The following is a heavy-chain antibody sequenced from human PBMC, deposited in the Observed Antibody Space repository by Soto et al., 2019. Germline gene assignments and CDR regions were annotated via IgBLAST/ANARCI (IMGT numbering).Heavy chain of an antibody. D-gene: IGHD2-15*01. CDR2: ISSSGSTI. CDR3: ARVEGGYCSGGSCSHYYGMDV. J-gene: IGHJ6*02. CDR1: GFTFSSYE. V-gene: IGHV3-48*03. Sequence: AGGSLRLSCAASGFTFSSYEMNWVRQAPGKGLEWVSYISSSGSTIYYADSVKGRFTISRDNAKNSLYLQMNSLRAEDTAVYYCARVEGGYCSGGSCSHYYGMDVWGQGTTVTVSS.